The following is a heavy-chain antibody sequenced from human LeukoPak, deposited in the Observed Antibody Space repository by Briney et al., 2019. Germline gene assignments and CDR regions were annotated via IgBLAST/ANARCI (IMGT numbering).Heavy chain of an antibody. Sequence: GGSLTLSCSASGFTFSSYAMHWVRQAPGKELEYVSAISSNGGSTYYADSVKGRFTISRDNAKNTLYLQMSSLRAEDTAVYYCVEGECSGYYWFDPWGQGTLVTVSS. D-gene: IGHD5-12*01. CDR3: VEGECSGYYWFDP. V-gene: IGHV3-64D*09. CDR2: ISSNGGST. CDR1: GFTFSSYA. J-gene: IGHJ5*02.